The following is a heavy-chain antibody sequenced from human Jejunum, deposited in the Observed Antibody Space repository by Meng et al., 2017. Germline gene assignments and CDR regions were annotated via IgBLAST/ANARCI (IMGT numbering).Heavy chain of an antibody. CDR3: SNQHSGWYHYFDN. CDR1: GYAFTNYG. Sequence: QVQLVQSGDEVKKQGASVKVSCKASGYAFTNYGISWVRQAPGQGLEWMGWISTYNGNTNYVQNLQGRVTMTTDTSTSTAYMELRSLRVEDTAIYYCSNQHSGWYHYFDNWGQGALVTVSS. D-gene: IGHD6-19*01. CDR2: ISTYNGNT. V-gene: IGHV1-18*01. J-gene: IGHJ4*02.